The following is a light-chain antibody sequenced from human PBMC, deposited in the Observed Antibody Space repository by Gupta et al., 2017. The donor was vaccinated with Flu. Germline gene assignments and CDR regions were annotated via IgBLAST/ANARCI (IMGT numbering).Light chain of an antibody. CDR3: QQTDRAPRA. CDR1: ESVKRY. J-gene: IGKJ1*01. Sequence: DIQMTQSPSSLSASVGDRVTISCRASESVKRYINWYQQKPGKAPKLLIYAASTLQGGVPSRVSGSGSGTNFTLTINSLQLEDFATYYCQQTDRAPRAFGQGTKVEIK. CDR2: AAS. V-gene: IGKV1-39*01.